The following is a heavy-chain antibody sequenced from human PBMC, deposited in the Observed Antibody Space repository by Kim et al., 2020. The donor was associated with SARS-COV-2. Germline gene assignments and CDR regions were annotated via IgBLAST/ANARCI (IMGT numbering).Heavy chain of an antibody. CDR1: GGSFSGYY. V-gene: IGHV4-34*01. CDR2: INHSGST. D-gene: IGHD4-4*01. CDR3: ARGHSNPRFYYYYYGMDV. J-gene: IGHJ6*02. Sequence: SETLSLTCAVYGGSFSGYYWSWIRQPPGKGLEWIGEINHSGSTNYNPSLKSRVTISVDTSKNQFSLKLSSVTAADTAVYYCARGHSNPRFYYYYYGMDVWGQGTTVTVSS.